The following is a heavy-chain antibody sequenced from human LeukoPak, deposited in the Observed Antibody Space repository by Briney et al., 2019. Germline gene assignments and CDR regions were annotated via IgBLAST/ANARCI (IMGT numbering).Heavy chain of an antibody. CDR3: ARAFCGGDCYSETEQYYFDY. Sequence: PSQTLSLTCTVSGGSISSGGYYWSWIRQHPGKGLEWIGYIYYSGSTYYNPSLKSRVTISVDTSKNQFSLKLSSVTAADTAVYYCARAFCGGDCYSETEQYYFDYWGQGTLVTVSS. J-gene: IGHJ4*02. D-gene: IGHD2-21*02. CDR1: GGSISSGGYY. V-gene: IGHV4-31*03. CDR2: IYYSGST.